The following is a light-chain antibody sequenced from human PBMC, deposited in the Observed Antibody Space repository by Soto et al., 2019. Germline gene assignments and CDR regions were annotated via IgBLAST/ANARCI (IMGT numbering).Light chain of an antibody. CDR2: GAS. J-gene: IGKJ3*01. CDR1: QSVSSSY. CDR3: QHYSSSPPEFT. V-gene: IGKV3-20*01. Sequence: EIVLTQSPGTLSLSPGERATLSCRASQSVSSSYLAWYQQRPGQAPRLLIFGASYRATGIPDRFSGSGSGTDVTLTISRLAPEDFAVYYCQHYSSSPPEFTFGPGTKVDSK.